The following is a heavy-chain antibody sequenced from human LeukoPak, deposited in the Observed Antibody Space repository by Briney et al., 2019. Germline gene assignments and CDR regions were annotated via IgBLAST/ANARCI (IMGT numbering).Heavy chain of an antibody. V-gene: IGHV3-30*02. CDR3: AKVHGSGSYYPIPPYFDY. Sequence: GGSLRLSCAASGFTFSSYGMHWVRQAPGKGLEWVAFIRYDGSNKYYADSVKGRFTISRDNSKNTLYLQMNSLRAEDTAVYYCAKVHGSGSYYPIPPYFDYWGQGTLVTVSS. J-gene: IGHJ4*02. CDR1: GFTFSSYG. D-gene: IGHD3-10*01. CDR2: IRYDGSNK.